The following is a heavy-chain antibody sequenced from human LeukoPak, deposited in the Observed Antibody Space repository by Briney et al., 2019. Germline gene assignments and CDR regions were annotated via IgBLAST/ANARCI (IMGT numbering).Heavy chain of an antibody. D-gene: IGHD4-17*01. Sequence: PGGSLRLSCAASGFTFSDYYMSWIRQAPGKGLEWVSSVSTTGSAIYYADSVKGRFTISRDNAKNLLYLHMNSLRAEDNAMYYCARVTYGDLGDYWGQGTLITVSS. CDR2: VSTTGSAI. V-gene: IGHV3-11*01. CDR3: ARVTYGDLGDY. CDR1: GFTFSDYY. J-gene: IGHJ4*02.